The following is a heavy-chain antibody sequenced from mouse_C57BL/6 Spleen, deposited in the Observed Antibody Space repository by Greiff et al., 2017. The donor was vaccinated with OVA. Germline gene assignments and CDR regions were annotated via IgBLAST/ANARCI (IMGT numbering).Heavy chain of an antibody. Sequence: VKLVESGAELVRPGASVTLSCKASGYTFTDYEMHWVKQTPVHGLEWIGALDPETGGTAYNQKFKGKAILTADKSSSAAYMERRSLTSEDSAVYYGTRGPITTVVARGFAYWGQGTLVTVSA. CDR1: GYTFTDYE. CDR2: LDPETGGT. V-gene: IGHV1-15*01. CDR3: TRGPITTVVARGFAY. D-gene: IGHD1-1*01. J-gene: IGHJ3*01.